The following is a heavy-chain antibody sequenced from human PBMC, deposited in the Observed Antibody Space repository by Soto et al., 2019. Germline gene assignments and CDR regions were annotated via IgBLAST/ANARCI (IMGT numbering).Heavy chain of an antibody. Sequence: GXSXKVSCKASGYTXTTYDIHLVRQAPGQGLEWLGWMDPNSGSTGYAKNFQGRITMTRNISRKTAHMELSSMQSEDTSVYYCARERKFDFWRKGLDVWGQGTTGTVS. CDR3: ARERKFDFWRKGLDV. V-gene: IGHV1-8*01. CDR2: MDPNSGST. J-gene: IGHJ6*02. D-gene: IGHD3-3*01. CDR1: GYTXTTYD.